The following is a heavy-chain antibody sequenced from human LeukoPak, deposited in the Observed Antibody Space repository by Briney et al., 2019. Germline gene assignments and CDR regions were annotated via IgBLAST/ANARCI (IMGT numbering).Heavy chain of an antibody. CDR1: GFTFSSYS. Sequence: GGSLRLSCAASGFTFSSYSMNWVRQAPGKGLEWVSSISSSSSYICYADSVKGRFTISRDNAKNSLYLQMNSLRAEDTAVYYCARAGLRLRGVRDAFDIWGQGTMVTVSS. D-gene: IGHD5-12*01. J-gene: IGHJ3*02. CDR2: ISSSSSYI. CDR3: ARAGLRLRGVRDAFDI. V-gene: IGHV3-21*01.